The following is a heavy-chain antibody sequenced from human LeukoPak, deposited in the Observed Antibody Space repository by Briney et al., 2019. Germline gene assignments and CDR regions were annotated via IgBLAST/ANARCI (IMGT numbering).Heavy chain of an antibody. Sequence: AGGSLRLSCAASGFTFSSYGMHWVRQAPGKGLEWVSVLFGGGTIYYADSVNGRFTISRDNSKNTLYLQLNSLRAEDTAVYYCARGPRVATYYYFDYWGQGTLVTVSS. CDR2: LFGGGTI. CDR1: GFTFSSYG. V-gene: IGHV3-NL1*01. D-gene: IGHD1-1*01. CDR3: ARGPRVATYYYFDY. J-gene: IGHJ4*02.